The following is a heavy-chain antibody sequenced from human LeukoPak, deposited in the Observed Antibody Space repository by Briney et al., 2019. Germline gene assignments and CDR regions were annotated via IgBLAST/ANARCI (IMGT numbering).Heavy chain of an antibody. CDR2: ISGSGYST. D-gene: IGHD3-22*01. V-gene: IGHV3-23*01. CDR1: GFTFSHYG. CDR3: ARDQYYYDSSGYSSVFDY. J-gene: IGHJ4*02. Sequence: GGSLRLSCAASGFTFSHYGMSWVRQAPGKGLEWVSAISGSGYSTYYADSVKGRFAISRDNSKNTLYLQMNSLRAEDTAVYCCARDQYYYDSSGYSSVFDYWGQGTLVTVSS.